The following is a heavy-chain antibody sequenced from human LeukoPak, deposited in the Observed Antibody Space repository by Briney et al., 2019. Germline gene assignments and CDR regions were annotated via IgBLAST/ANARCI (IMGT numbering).Heavy chain of an antibody. V-gene: IGHV3-9*01. CDR1: GFTFDDYA. CDR3: AKDHTRSHYCSGGSCYAFDY. Sequence: PGRSLRLSCAASGFTFDDYAMHWVRQAPGKGVEGVSGISWNSGSIGYADSVKGRFTISRDNAKNSLYLQMNSLRAEDTALYYCAKDHTRSHYCSGGSCYAFDYWGQGTLVTVSS. D-gene: IGHD2-15*01. J-gene: IGHJ4*02. CDR2: ISWNSGSI.